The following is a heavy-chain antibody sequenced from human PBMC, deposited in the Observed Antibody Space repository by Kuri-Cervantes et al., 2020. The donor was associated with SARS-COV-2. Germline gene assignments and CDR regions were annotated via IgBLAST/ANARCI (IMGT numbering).Heavy chain of an antibody. CDR1: GVSFRGYY. J-gene: IGHJ4*02. CDR3: GSPAGGYKSGFDSLGS. V-gene: IGHV4-34*01. D-gene: IGHD5-18*01. Sequence: GSLRLSCTFSGVSFRGYYWSWIRQPPGKGLEWIGEIHGSGGATYNSSLKSRVTLSVDASKNQFSLRLTSVTAADTAVYYCGSPAGGYKSGFDSLGSWGQGTLVTVSS. CDR2: IHGSGGA.